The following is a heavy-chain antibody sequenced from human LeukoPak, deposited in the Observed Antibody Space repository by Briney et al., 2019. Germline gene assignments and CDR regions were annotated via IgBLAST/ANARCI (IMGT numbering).Heavy chain of an antibody. Sequence: ASVKVSCKASGYTFTSYDIDWVRQATGQGLEWMGWMNPNSGNTGYAQKFQGRVTMTRNTSISTAYMELSSLRSEDTAVYYSARGGGVRFLEWLFDWGQGTLVTVSS. V-gene: IGHV1-8*01. J-gene: IGHJ4*02. CDR2: MNPNSGNT. CDR3: ARGGGVRFLEWLFD. D-gene: IGHD3-3*01. CDR1: GYTFTSYD.